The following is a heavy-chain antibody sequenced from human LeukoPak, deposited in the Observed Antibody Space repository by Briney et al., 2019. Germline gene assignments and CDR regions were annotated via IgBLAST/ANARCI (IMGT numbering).Heavy chain of an antibody. D-gene: IGHD3-10*01. CDR3: ARASGDSDYFDY. J-gene: IGHJ4*02. CDR1: GFSFSSYA. Sequence: GGSLRLSCVASGFSFSSYAMSWVRQAPGKGLEWVSVIYSGGSTYYADSVKGRFTISRDNSKNTLYLQMNSLRAEDTAVYYCARASGDSDYFDYWGQGTLVTVSS. V-gene: IGHV3-53*01. CDR2: IYSGGST.